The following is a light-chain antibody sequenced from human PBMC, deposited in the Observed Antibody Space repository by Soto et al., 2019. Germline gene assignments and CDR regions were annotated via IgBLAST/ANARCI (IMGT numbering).Light chain of an antibody. CDR2: AAS. CDR1: QGISSD. Sequence: AIQMTQSPSSLSASVGDRVTITCRASQGISSDLGWYQQKPGKAPKLLIYAASTLQSGVPSRFSGSGSGTDFTHTISSLQPEDFATYYCLQDYNYPWTFGQGTKVEIK. J-gene: IGKJ1*01. V-gene: IGKV1-6*01. CDR3: LQDYNYPWT.